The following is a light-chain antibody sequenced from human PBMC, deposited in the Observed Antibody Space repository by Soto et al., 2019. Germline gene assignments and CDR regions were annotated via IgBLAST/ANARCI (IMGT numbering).Light chain of an antibody. J-gene: IGLJ1*01. CDR3: CSYANSGTYV. Sequence: QSALTQPASVSGSPGQSITISCTRTSSDVGNYNFVSWYQHHSGKAPKLMIYEGSKRPSGVSNRFSGSKSDNTASLTISGLQAEDEADYYCCSYANSGTYVFGTGTKVTVL. CDR2: EGS. CDR1: SSDVGNYNF. V-gene: IGLV2-23*01.